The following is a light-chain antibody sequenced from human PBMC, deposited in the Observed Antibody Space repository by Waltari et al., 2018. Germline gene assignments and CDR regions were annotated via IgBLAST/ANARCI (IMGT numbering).Light chain of an antibody. CDR2: KAS. V-gene: IGKV1-5*03. CDR3: QQYNSYSRT. J-gene: IGKJ1*01. CDR1: QSISSW. Sequence: DIQMTQYPSTLSASVGDRVTITCRASQSISSWLAWYQQKPGKAPKLLIYKASSLESGVPSRFSGSGSGTEFTLTISSLQPDDFATYYCQQYNSYSRTFGQGTKVEIK.